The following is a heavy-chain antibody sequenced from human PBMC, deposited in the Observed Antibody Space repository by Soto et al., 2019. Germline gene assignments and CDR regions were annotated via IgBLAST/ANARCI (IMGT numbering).Heavy chain of an antibody. CDR1: GFTFSSYG. CDR2: IWYDGSNK. D-gene: IGHD6-19*01. CDR3: ARDQQWLVPRYYFDY. V-gene: IGHV3-33*01. J-gene: IGHJ4*02. Sequence: GGSLRLSCAASGFTFSSYGMHWVRQAPGKGLEWVAVIWYDGSNKYYADSVKGRFTISRDNSKNTLYLQMNSLRAEDTAVYYCARDQQWLVPRYYFDYWGQGTLVTVSS.